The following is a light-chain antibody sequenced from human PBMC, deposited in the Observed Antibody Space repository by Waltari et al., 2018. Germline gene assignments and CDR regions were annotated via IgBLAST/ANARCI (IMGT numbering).Light chain of an antibody. J-gene: IGKJ3*01. Sequence: DIPMPQSPSSVSASFGDRVPLTCRASQDLSNWLAWYQQKPGTAPKLLIYAASSFQTGVQERFSGGGSGTEFTLTISSLRPEDFGTYYCQQARSFPITFGPGTKVDMK. CDR1: QDLSNW. CDR2: AAS. CDR3: QQARSFPIT. V-gene: IGKV1-12*01.